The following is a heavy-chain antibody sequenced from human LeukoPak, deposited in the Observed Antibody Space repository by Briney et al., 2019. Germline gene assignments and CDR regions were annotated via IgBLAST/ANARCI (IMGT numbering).Heavy chain of an antibody. Sequence: GGSLRLSCAASGINFNTYAMHWGRQAPGKGLEWVSLISGDGDRTSYADSVKGRFTISRDNDKNSLYLQMNSLTIEDTALYYCAKDRGYEVVFDPWGQGTLVAVSS. CDR3: AKDRGYEVVFDP. J-gene: IGHJ5*02. CDR2: ISGDGDRT. D-gene: IGHD5-12*01. CDR1: GINFNTYA. V-gene: IGHV3-43*02.